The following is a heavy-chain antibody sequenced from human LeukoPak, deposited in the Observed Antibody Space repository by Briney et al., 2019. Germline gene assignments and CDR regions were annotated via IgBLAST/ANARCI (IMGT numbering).Heavy chain of an antibody. V-gene: IGHV3-30-3*01. CDR1: GFTFSSYA. J-gene: IGHJ4*02. CDR3: AREGGDGYKAGQY. Sequence: GGSLRLSCAASGFTFSSYAMHWVRQAPGKGLEWVAVISYDGSNKYYADSVKGRFTISRDNSKNTLYLQMNSLRAEDTAVYYCAREGGDGYKAGQYWGQGTLVTVSS. D-gene: IGHD5-24*01. CDR2: ISYDGSNK.